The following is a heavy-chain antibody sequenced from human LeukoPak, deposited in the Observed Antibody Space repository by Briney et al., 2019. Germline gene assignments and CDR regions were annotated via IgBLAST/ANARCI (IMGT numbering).Heavy chain of an antibody. CDR1: GFTFSSYA. J-gene: IGHJ4*02. Sequence: GSLRLSCAASGFTFSSYAMSWVRQAPEKGLEWVSAISGNGDITYYADTGKGRFSGSRDNSKNTLYLQLNSLRAEDTAVYYCAKDLRGTLSSRGPFEYWGQGTLVTVSS. CDR3: AKDLRGTLSSRGPFEY. CDR2: ISGNGDIT. V-gene: IGHV3-23*01. D-gene: IGHD1-1*01.